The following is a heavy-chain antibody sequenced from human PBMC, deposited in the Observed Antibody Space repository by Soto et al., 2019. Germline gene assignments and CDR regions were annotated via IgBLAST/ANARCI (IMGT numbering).Heavy chain of an antibody. D-gene: IGHD2-15*01. V-gene: IGHV3-48*03. CDR3: ARDPLSSWPTALDI. J-gene: IGHJ3*02. CDR1: GCSVDTYD. Sequence: EGQVVESGGGLVQPGGSLKLSCAVSGCSVDTYDMNWVRQAPGKGLEWIAYVSRGTITTDYADSVKGHFTVSRDNPKNSVHLLMSHLRAEDTAMYYCARDPLSSWPTALDIWGQGTMVTVAS. CDR2: VSRGTITT.